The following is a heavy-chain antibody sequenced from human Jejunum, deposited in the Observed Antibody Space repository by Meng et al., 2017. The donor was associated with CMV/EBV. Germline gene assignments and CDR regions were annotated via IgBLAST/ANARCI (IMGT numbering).Heavy chain of an antibody. CDR3: AKDGGSYLDYYFDY. V-gene: IGHV1-2*02. CDR1: EYTFTDYY. J-gene: IGHJ4*02. D-gene: IGHD1-26*01. CDR2: INPNTGDT. Sequence: EYTFTDYYMQWVRQAPGQGLEWMGWINPNTGDTNYAQKFQGRVTMTRDMSINTVYMELTRLRSDDMAVYYCAKDGGSYLDYYFDYWGQGTLVTVSS.